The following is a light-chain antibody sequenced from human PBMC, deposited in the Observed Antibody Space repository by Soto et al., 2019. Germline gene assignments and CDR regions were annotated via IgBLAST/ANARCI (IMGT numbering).Light chain of an antibody. CDR2: KAS. Sequence: DIQKTQSPSTLSASVGDRVTITCRASQSISTWLAWYQQKPGKAPKLLIYKASTLESGVPSRFSGSGSGTEFTLTISSLQPDDFSTYYCQQYNNYPRTFGGGTKVEIK. V-gene: IGKV1-5*03. CDR1: QSISTW. CDR3: QQYNNYPRT. J-gene: IGKJ4*01.